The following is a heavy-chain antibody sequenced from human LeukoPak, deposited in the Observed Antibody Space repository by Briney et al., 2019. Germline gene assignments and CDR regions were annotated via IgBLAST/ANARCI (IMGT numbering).Heavy chain of an antibody. V-gene: IGHV3-20*04. CDR3: AELLYYYDSSQPY. Sequence: PGGSLRLSCAASGFTFDDYGMSWVRQAPGKGLEWVSGINWNGGSTGYADSVKGRFTISRDNAKNSLYLQMNSLRAEDTAVYYCAELLYYYDSSQPYWGQGTLVTVSS. CDR1: GFTFDDYG. D-gene: IGHD3-22*01. J-gene: IGHJ4*02. CDR2: INWNGGST.